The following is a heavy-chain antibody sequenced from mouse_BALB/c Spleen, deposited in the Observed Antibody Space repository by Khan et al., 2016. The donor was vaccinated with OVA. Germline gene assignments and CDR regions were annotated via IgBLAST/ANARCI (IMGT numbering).Heavy chain of an antibody. Sequence: EVELVESGGGVVKPGGSLKLSCAASGFTFSNYAMSWVRQTPEKRLEWVATISSGDSYTSYPDSVLGRFTLSRDHAKNTLYLQMSSLRSEDTAIYYGARELVTTVGATPFAYWGQGTLVTVSA. CDR2: ISSGDSYT. V-gene: IGHV5-9-3*01. D-gene: IGHD1-1*01. J-gene: IGHJ3*01. CDR1: GFTFSNYA. CDR3: ARELVTTVGATPFAY.